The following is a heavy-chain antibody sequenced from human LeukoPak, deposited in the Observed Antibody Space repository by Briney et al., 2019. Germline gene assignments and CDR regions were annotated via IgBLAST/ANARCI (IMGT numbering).Heavy chain of an antibody. CDR3: ARDRLGGGSSTSIDY. Sequence: GASVKVSCKASGYTFTSYGISWVRQAPGQGLEWMGWISAYNGNTNYAQKLQGRVTMTTDTSTSTAYMELRSLRSDDTAVYYCARDRLGGGSSTSIDYWGQGTLVTVSS. V-gene: IGHV1-18*01. CDR1: GYTFTSYG. D-gene: IGHD2-2*01. J-gene: IGHJ4*02. CDR2: ISAYNGNT.